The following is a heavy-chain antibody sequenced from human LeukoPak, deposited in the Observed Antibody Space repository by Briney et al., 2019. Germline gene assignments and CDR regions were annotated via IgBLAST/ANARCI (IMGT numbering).Heavy chain of an antibody. J-gene: IGHJ4*02. CDR1: GGSISSYY. V-gene: IGHV4-4*07. Sequence: SETLSLTCTVSGGSISSYYWSWIRQPAGKGLEWIGRIYSAGSTNYNPSLKSRVTMSVDTSKNQFSLRLRSVTAADTAVYYCARQIASAGTAGFDFWGQGALVTVSS. D-gene: IGHD6-13*01. CDR3: ARQIASAGTAGFDF. CDR2: IYSAGST.